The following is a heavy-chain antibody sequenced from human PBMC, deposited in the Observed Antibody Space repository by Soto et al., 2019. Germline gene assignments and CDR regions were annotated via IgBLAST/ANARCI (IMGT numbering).Heavy chain of an antibody. J-gene: IGHJ4*02. D-gene: IGHD6-25*01. CDR3: ARAPYSSARRGYFDY. Sequence: VQLVESGGGVLQPGKSLRLSCAASGFTFSSHAMHWVRQAPGKGLEWVAVISYDGSYNHYADSVKGQFTISRDNSKNTLYLHMNSLRAADTAVYYCARAPYSSARRGYFDYWGQGTLVTVSS. CDR1: GFTFSSHA. V-gene: IGHV3-30-3*01. CDR2: ISYDGSYN.